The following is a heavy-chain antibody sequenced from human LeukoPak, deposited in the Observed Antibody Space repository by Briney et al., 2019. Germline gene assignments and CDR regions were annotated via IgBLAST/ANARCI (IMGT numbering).Heavy chain of an antibody. CDR2: ISYDGSNK. Sequence: GGSLRLSCAASGFTFSSYAMHWVRQAPGKGLEWVAVISYDGSNKYYADSVKGRFTISRDNARNSLYLQMNSLRAEDTALYYCARGTLKAAATDFDYWGQGTLVTVSS. D-gene: IGHD6-13*01. CDR3: ARGTLKAAATDFDY. V-gene: IGHV3-30-3*01. CDR1: GFTFSSYA. J-gene: IGHJ4*02.